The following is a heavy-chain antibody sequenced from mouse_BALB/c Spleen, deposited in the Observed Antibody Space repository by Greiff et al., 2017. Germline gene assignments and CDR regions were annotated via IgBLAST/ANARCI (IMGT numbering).Heavy chain of an antibody. Sequence: EVKVVESGGGLVKPGGSLKLSCAASGFTFSSYTMSWVRQTPEKRLEWVATISSGGGNTYYPDSVKGRFTISRDNAKNNLYLQMSSLRSEDTALYYCARLTGPEFDVWGAGTTVTVSS. D-gene: IGHD4-1*01. CDR3: ARLTGPEFDV. CDR2: ISSGGGNT. J-gene: IGHJ1*01. CDR1: GFTFSSYT. V-gene: IGHV5-9*03.